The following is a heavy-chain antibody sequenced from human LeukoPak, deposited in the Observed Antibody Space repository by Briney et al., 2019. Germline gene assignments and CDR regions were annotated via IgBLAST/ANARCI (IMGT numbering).Heavy chain of an antibody. CDR2: IYYSGNT. D-gene: IGHD6-6*01. J-gene: IGHJ5*02. Sequence: SETLSLTCTVPGDSISSSGSYWAWVRQPPGKGLEWIGSIYYSGNTYNPSLKSRVSISVDTSKNQFSLNLTSVNAADTAMYYCARVMAARREDLNWFDPWGQGTLVTVSS. V-gene: IGHV4-39*07. CDR3: ARVMAARREDLNWFDP. CDR1: GDSISSSGSY.